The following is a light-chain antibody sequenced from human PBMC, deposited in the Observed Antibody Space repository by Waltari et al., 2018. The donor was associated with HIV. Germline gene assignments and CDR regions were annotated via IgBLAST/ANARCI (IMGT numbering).Light chain of an antibody. J-gene: IGLJ3*02. Sequence: QSALTQPASVSGSPGQSITISCTGTSSDLVGYDIVSWFQQHPGKAPNVIIYEVTKRPPGAVNRFSGSKAGNTASLTISGLQAEDEADYYCCSYAGGTTCVFGGGTKLTVL. V-gene: IGLV2-23*02. CDR2: EVT. CDR1: SSDLVGYDI. CDR3: CSYAGGTTCV.